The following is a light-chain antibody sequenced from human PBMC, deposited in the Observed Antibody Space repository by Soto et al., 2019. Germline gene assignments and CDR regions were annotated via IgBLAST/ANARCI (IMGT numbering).Light chain of an antibody. CDR3: QQYGSSPRT. CDR2: GAS. J-gene: IGKJ1*01. Sequence: GERATLCCRASQRVSSNFLAWYQQKPGQAPRLLIYGASSRATGIPDRFSGSGSGTDFTLTISRLEPEDFAMYHCQQYGSSPRTFGQGTKVDIK. V-gene: IGKV3-20*01. CDR1: QRVSSNF.